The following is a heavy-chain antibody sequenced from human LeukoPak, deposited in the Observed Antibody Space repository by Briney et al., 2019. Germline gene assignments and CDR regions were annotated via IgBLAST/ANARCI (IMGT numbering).Heavy chain of an antibody. D-gene: IGHD6-19*01. CDR2: IYYSGST. J-gene: IGHJ6*03. CDR3: ASVAGYNYYYYMDV. V-gene: IGHV4-39*07. CDR1: GGSISSSSYY. Sequence: KPSETLSLTCTVSGGSISSSSYYWGWIRQPPGKGLEWIGSIYYSGSTYYNPSLKSRVTISVDTSKNQFSLKLSSVTAADTAVYYCASVAGYNYYYYMDVWGKGTTVTVSS.